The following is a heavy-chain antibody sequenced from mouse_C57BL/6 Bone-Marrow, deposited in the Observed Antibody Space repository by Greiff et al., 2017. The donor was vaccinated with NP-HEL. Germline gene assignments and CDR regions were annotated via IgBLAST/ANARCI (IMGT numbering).Heavy chain of an antibody. V-gene: IGHV1-64*01. CDR3: ARCLLPYYFDY. CDR1: GYTFTSYW. CDR2: IHPNSCST. J-gene: IGHJ2*01. D-gene: IGHD1-1*01. Sequence: QVQLKESGAELVKPGASVKLSCKASGYTFTSYWMHWVKQRPGQGLEWIGMIHPNSCSTNYNEKFKSKATLTVDKSSSTAYMQLSSLTSEDSAVYYCARCLLPYYFDYWGQGTTLTVSS.